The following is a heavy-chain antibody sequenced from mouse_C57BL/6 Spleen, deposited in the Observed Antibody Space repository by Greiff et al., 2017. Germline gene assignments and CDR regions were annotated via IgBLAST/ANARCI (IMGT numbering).Heavy chain of an antibody. Sequence: VQLQQSGPELVKPGASVKISCTASGYSFTGYYMHWVQQSPEQSLEWIGEINPSTGGTTYTQKFKAKATLTVDKSSSTAYMQLKSLTSEDSAVDYCGRRGDYWGQGTTLTVSS. V-gene: IGHV1-42*01. J-gene: IGHJ2*01. CDR2: INPSTGGT. CDR3: GRRGDY. CDR1: GYSFTGYY.